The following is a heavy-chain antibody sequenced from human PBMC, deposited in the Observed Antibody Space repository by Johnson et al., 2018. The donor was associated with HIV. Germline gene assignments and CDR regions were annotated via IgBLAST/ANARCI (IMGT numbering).Heavy chain of an antibody. V-gene: IGHV3-33*08. Sequence: QVQLVESGGGLVQPGGSLRLSCAASGFTFSSYGMHWVRQAPGKGLEWVAVIWYDGSNNYYADSVKGRFTISRDKSKKTLYLQMNSLRPEDTAVYYCAREVYSHDAFDIWGQGTMVTVSS. D-gene: IGHD2-15*01. J-gene: IGHJ3*02. CDR3: AREVYSHDAFDI. CDR1: GFTFSSYG. CDR2: IWYDGSNN.